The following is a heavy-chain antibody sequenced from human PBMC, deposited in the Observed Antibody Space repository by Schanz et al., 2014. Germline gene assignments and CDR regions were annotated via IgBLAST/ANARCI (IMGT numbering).Heavy chain of an antibody. V-gene: IGHV3-33*03. D-gene: IGHD2-2*01. CDR1: GITLSGYG. CDR3: AKVAPAATYLDS. Sequence: VQLLESGGGLVQPGGSLRLSCVASGITLSGYGMNWVRQAPGKGLGWVAVIWYDGSNKYYVDSVKGRFTISRDNAKNSLFLQMNSLSAEDTAVYYCAKVAPAATYLDSWGLGTLVTVSS. CDR2: IWYDGSNK. J-gene: IGHJ4*02.